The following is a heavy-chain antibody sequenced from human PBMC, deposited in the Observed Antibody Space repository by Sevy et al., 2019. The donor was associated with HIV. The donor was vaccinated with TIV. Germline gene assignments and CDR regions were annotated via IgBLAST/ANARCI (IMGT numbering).Heavy chain of an antibody. Sequence: GGSLRLSCAASGFTFSNYDMHWVRQAPGKGLEWVAVISHDGNYKNYADSVKVRFTISRDDFKNTLYLQMSSLRHEDTAVYFCARLFSCGGDCYYLDYWGQGALVTVSS. CDR2: ISHDGNYK. J-gene: IGHJ4*02. D-gene: IGHD2-21*02. V-gene: IGHV3-30-3*01. CDR3: ARLFSCGGDCYYLDY. CDR1: GFTFSNYD.